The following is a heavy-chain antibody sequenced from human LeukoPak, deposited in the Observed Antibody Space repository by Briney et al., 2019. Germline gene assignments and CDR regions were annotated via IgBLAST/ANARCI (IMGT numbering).Heavy chain of an antibody. J-gene: IGHJ4*02. CDR3: ARDGPFGATTSGFDY. CDR2: IYSGGST. D-gene: IGHD1-26*01. CDR1: GFTFSSYA. Sequence: GGSLRLSCAASGFTFSSYAMSWVRQAPGKGLEWVSVIYSGGSTYYADSVKGRFTISRDNSKNTLYLQMNSLRAEDTAVYYCARDGPFGATTSGFDYWGQGTLVTVSS. V-gene: IGHV3-53*01.